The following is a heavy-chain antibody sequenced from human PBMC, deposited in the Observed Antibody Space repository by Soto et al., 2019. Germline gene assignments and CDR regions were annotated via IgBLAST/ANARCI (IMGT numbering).Heavy chain of an antibody. CDR3: SRSLKQRSWFDP. V-gene: IGHV3-21*01. D-gene: IGHD6-25*01. CDR2: ISSTSSYI. Sequence: GSLRLSCAASGFTFSTYSMNWVRQAPGKGLEWVSSISSTSSYIFYADSLKGRFTISRDNAKNSLYLQMNSLRAEDTAVYYCSRSLKQRSWFDPWGQGTLVTVSS. J-gene: IGHJ5*02. CDR1: GFTFSTYS.